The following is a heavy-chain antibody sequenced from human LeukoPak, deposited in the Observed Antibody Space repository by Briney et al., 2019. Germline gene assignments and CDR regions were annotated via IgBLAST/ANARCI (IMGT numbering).Heavy chain of an antibody. CDR2: INPSGGST. Sequence: GASVKVSCKASGYTFTSYYMHWVRQAPGQGLEWMGIINPSGGSTSYAQKFQGRVTMTRDTSTSTVYTELSSLRSEDTAVYYCARDGTIGEYTTMIVPLGMDVWGQGTTVTVSS. J-gene: IGHJ6*02. CDR3: ARDGTIGEYTTMIVPLGMDV. V-gene: IGHV1-46*01. D-gene: IGHD3-22*01. CDR1: GYTFTSYY.